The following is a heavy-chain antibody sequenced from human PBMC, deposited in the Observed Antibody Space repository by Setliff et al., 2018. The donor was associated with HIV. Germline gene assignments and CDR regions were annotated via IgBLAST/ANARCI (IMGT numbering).Heavy chain of an antibody. CDR1: GFIFGDSP. V-gene: IGHV3-49*04. D-gene: IGHD1-7*01. CDR2: IRNRAFSGTT. J-gene: IGHJ3*02. Sequence: GESLRLSCSASGFIFGDSPVAWVRQAPGKGLEWVGFIRNRAFSGTTEYAASVKGRFTISRDDSKNIAYLQMNSPKTEDTAVYYCTRRNSEDAFDIWGQGAMVTVSS. CDR3: TRRNSEDAFDI.